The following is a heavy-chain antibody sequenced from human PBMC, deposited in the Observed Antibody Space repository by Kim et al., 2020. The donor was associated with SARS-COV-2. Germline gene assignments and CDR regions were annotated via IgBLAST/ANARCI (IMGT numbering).Heavy chain of an antibody. CDR3: TWGVPRGGYCSGGSCPLNY. V-gene: IGHV1-8*01. CDR1: GYTFTSYD. J-gene: IGHJ4*02. CDR2: MNPNSGNT. D-gene: IGHD2-15*01. Sequence: ASVKVSCKASGYTFTSYDINWVRQATGQGLEWMGWMNPNSGNTGYVQKFQGRVTMTRNTSISTAYMELSSLRSEDTAVYYCTWGVPRGGYCSGGSCPLNYWGQGTLVTVSS.